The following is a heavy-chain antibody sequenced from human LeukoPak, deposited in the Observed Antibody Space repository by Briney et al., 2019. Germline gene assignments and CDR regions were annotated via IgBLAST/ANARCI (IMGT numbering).Heavy chain of an antibody. Sequence: KTGESLKISCKASGYSFTTHWIGWVRQMPGKGLEWMGIIYPGDSDTRYSPSFQGQVTISADKSISTAYLQWSSLKASDTAMYYYARARPGGLVVVIRQFDYWGQGTLVTVSS. CDR3: ARARPGGLVVVIRQFDY. CDR2: IYPGDSDT. CDR1: GYSFTTHW. D-gene: IGHD3-22*01. V-gene: IGHV5-51*01. J-gene: IGHJ4*02.